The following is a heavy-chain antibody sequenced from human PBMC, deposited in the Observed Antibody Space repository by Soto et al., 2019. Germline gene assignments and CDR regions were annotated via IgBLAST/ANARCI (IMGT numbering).Heavy chain of an antibody. V-gene: IGHV3-7*01. CDR1: GFTFSNYW. J-gene: IGHJ4*02. CDR3: ARGRY. CDR2: IKEDGSET. Sequence: GGSLRISFAAGGFTFSNYWMSWVRQTPGRGLEWVANIKEDGSETYHVGSVKGRFTISRDNAKNSMYLQMNSLRAEDTAVYYCARGRYWGQGTLVTVSS.